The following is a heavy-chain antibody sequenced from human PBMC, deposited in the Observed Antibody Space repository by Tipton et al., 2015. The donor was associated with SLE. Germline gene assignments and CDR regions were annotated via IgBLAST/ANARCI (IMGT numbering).Heavy chain of an antibody. V-gene: IGHV1-2*02. CDR1: GYTFTGYY. CDR3: ATNRGSYWTDYFDY. D-gene: IGHD1-26*01. CDR2: INPNSGGT. Sequence: QLVQSGPEVKKPGASVKVSCKASGYTFTGYYMHWVRQAPGQGLEWMGWINPNSGGTNYAQKFQGRVTMTRDTSISTAYMELSRLRSDDTAVYYCATNRGSYWTDYFDYWGQGTLVTVSS. J-gene: IGHJ4*02.